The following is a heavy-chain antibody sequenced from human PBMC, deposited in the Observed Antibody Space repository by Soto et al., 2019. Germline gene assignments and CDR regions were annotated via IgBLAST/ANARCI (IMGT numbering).Heavy chain of an antibody. CDR2: FSYSGTT. J-gene: IGHJ4*02. D-gene: IGHD2-21*01. CDR1: GDSVREDY. CDR3: ARGKIPSGYFDY. Sequence: SKTLAVVSTFSGDSVREDYWVWVRQPPGKGLEWIGYFSYSGTTSYKPSLRSRVSISLGTSKSQFFLKLTSLTAADTAVYYCARGKIPSGYFDYWGQGILVTVSS. V-gene: IGHV4-59*02.